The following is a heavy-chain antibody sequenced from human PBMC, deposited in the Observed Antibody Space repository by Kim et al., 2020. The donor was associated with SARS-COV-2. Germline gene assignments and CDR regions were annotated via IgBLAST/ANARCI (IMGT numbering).Heavy chain of an antibody. V-gene: IGHV3-23*01. J-gene: IGHJ4*02. CDR3: ARDDGLEY. Sequence: DGSTYDAQSVRGRFIISRDDSKNTVYLQMNSMRVDDTAVYFCARDDGLEYWGRGTLVTVSS. CDR2: DGST.